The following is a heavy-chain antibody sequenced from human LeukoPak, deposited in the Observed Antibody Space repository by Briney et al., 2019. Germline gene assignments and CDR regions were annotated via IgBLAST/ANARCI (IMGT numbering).Heavy chain of an antibody. Sequence: TGGSLRLSCAASGFTFSSYAMHWVRQAPGKGLEWVANINQDGSEKYYVDSVKGRFTISRDNAKNSLYLQMNSLRAEDAAVYFCVRAIGSNTLWGQGTLVTVSS. CDR1: GFTFSSYA. V-gene: IGHV3-7*01. CDR3: VRAIGSNTL. J-gene: IGHJ4*02. D-gene: IGHD4-23*01. CDR2: INQDGSEK.